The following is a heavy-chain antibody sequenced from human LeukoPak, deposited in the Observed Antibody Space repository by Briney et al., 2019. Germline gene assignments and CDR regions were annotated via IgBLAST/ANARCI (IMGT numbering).Heavy chain of an antibody. V-gene: IGHV3-23*01. Sequence: RGSLRLSCAASGFTFSSYAMSWVRQAPGKGPEWVSAISGSGGSTYYADSVKGRFTISRDNSKNTLYLQMNSLRAEDTAVYYCAKADRGWYADFDYWGRGTLVTASS. D-gene: IGHD6-19*01. J-gene: IGHJ4*02. CDR3: AKADRGWYADFDY. CDR1: GFTFSSYA. CDR2: ISGSGGST.